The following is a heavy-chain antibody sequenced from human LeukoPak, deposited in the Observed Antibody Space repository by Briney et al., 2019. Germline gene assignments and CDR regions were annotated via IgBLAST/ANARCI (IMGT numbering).Heavy chain of an antibody. V-gene: IGHV4-34*01. CDR1: SGSFSDYY. CDR2: IKDSGST. Sequence: SETLSLTCAVWSGSFSDYYWSWIRQSPGKGLEWIGEIKDSGSTNYNPSLKSRVTISVDTSKNQFSLKLTSVAAADTAIYYCARRVSGPPQWEWVFDSWGQGNLVTVSS. J-gene: IGHJ4*02. CDR3: ARRVSGPPQWEWVFDS. D-gene: IGHD3-3*01.